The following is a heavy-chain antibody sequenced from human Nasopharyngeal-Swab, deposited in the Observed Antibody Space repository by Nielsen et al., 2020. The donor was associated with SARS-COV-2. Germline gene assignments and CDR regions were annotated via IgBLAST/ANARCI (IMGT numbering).Heavy chain of an antibody. CDR1: GFTFSSYW. V-gene: IGHV3-23*01. CDR2: ISGSGGST. J-gene: IGHJ4*02. CDR3: AKGQGEMVFDY. Sequence: GESLKISCAASGFTFSSYWMSWVRQAPGKGLEWVSAISGSGGSTYYADSVKGRFTISRDNSKNTLYLQMNSLRAEDTAVYYCAKGQGEMVFDYWGQGTLVTVSS. D-gene: IGHD2-8*01.